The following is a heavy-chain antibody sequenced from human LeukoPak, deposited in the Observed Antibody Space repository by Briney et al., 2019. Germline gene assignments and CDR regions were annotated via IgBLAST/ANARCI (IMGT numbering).Heavy chain of an antibody. Sequence: PSETLSLTCTVSGGSISSSSYYWGWIRQPPGKGLEWIGSIYYSGSTYYNPSLKSRVTISVDTSKNQFSLKLSSVTAADTAVYYCARLVVVTATTDYWSQGTLVTVSS. CDR3: ARLVVVTATTDY. D-gene: IGHD2-21*02. V-gene: IGHV4-39*01. J-gene: IGHJ4*02. CDR1: GGSISSSSYY. CDR2: IYYSGST.